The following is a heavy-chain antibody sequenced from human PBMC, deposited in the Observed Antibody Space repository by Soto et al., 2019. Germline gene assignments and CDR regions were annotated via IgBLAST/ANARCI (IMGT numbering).Heavy chain of an antibody. V-gene: IGHV1-18*01. CDR2: ISGYNGNT. J-gene: IGHJ4*02. CDR1: GYTFTTYG. D-gene: IGHD5-18*01. CDR3: ARDNEGGYIAASPFDY. Sequence: QVQLVQSGAEVKKPGASVKVSCKASGYTFTTYGISWVRQAPGQGLEWMGWISGYNGNTNYAQDVQGRVTMTTDTSTKKAYMELRSLRSDDTAVYYCARDNEGGYIAASPFDYWGQGTLVTVSS.